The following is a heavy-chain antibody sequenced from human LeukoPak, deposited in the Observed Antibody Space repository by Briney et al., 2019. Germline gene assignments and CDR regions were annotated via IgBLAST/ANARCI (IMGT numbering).Heavy chain of an antibody. V-gene: IGHV3-23*01. CDR2: IDGGRDNT. Sequence: GGSLRLSCAASGFTLSNNAMAWVRQAPGKGLEWVSGIDGGRDNTHYADFVKGRFTISRDSSKNALYLQMNSLRVEDTAVYYCAKDILGWTFDVWGQGTLVTVS. J-gene: IGHJ3*01. CDR1: GFTLSNNA. CDR3: AKDILGWTFDV. D-gene: IGHD3-3*01.